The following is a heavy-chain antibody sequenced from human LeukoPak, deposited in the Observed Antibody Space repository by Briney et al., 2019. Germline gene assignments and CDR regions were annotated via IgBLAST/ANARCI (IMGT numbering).Heavy chain of an antibody. J-gene: IGHJ3*02. V-gene: IGHV4-34*01. CDR1: GGSFRGHY. CDR3: AREGNWTPDGDAFDI. Sequence: SETLSLTCGVSGGSFRGHYLSWIRQPPGKEMEWIGEINHGGVTNYNPSLKSRVTISVDTSKNEVSLKLSSVTAADTAVYYCAREGNWTPDGDAFDIWGQGTMVTVSS. CDR2: INHGGVT. D-gene: IGHD1-1*01.